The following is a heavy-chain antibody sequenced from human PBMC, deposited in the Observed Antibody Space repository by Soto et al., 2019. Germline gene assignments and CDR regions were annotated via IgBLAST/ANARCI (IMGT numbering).Heavy chain of an antibody. Sequence: QVQLVQSGAEVKKPGASVKVSCKASGYTFTGYYMHWVRQAPGQGLEWMGWSNPIFGTANYAQKFQGRVTITADESTSTAYMELSSLRSEDTAVYYCARPLYDFWSGYYSGYYYGMDVWGQGTTVTVSS. J-gene: IGHJ6*02. V-gene: IGHV1-69*01. CDR3: ARPLYDFWSGYYSGYYYGMDV. CDR1: GYTFTGYY. CDR2: SNPIFGTA. D-gene: IGHD3-3*01.